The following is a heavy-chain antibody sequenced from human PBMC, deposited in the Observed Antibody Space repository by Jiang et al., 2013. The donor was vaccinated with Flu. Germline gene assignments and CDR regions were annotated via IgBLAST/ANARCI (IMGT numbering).Heavy chain of an antibody. CDR3: ARDAVANYYFDY. D-gene: IGHD6-19*01. CDR2: ISSSSSYI. Sequence: SSISSSSSYIYYADSLKGRFTISRDNAKNSLYLQMNSLRVEDTAVYYCARDAVANYYFDYWGQGTLVTVSS. J-gene: IGHJ4*02. V-gene: IGHV3-21*01.